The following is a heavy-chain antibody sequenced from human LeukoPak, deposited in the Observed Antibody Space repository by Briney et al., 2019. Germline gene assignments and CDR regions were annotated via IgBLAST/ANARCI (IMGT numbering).Heavy chain of an antibody. V-gene: IGHV3-9*01. CDR2: ISWNGGSI. CDR1: GFTFDDYA. D-gene: IGHD3-22*01. CDR3: AKAETGYYYVIGYFQH. J-gene: IGHJ1*01. Sequence: PGGSLRLACAASGFTFDDYAMHWVRQAPGKGLEWVSGISWNGGSIGYADPVKGRFTISRDNAKNSLYLQMNSLRAEDTALYYCAKAETGYYYVIGYFQHWGQGTLVTVSS.